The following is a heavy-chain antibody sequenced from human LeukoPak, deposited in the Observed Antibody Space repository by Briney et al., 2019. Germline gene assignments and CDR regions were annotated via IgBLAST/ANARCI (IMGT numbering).Heavy chain of an antibody. CDR2: ISSTGGTT. CDR1: GFTFSDYG. D-gene: IGHD4-17*01. CDR3: ARVQGFSLYGDYEGWFDP. Sequence: GGTLRLSCAASGFTFSDYGMSWVRQAPGKGLEWVSSISSTGGTTYYADSVKGRFTISRDNSKNTLYLQMNSLRAEDTAVYYCARVQGFSLYGDYEGWFDPWGQGTLVTVSS. V-gene: IGHV3-23*01. J-gene: IGHJ5*02.